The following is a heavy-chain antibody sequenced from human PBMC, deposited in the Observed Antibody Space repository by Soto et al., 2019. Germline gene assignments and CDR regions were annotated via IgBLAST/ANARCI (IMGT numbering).Heavy chain of an antibody. J-gene: IGHJ3*02. Sequence: SETLSLTCTVSGGSISRGSHYSCWMRQPPGKGLEWIGYIYYSGSTNYNPSLTRRVTISVDTSKNQFPLKLSSVTAADTAVYYCARDLSMIVHNGAFDIWGQGTMVTVSS. V-gene: IGHV4-61*01. CDR3: ARDLSMIVHNGAFDI. CDR1: GGSISRGSHY. CDR2: IYYSGST. D-gene: IGHD3-22*01.